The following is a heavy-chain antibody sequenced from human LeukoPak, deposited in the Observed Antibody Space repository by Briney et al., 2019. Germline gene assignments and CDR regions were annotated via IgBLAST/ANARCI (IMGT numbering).Heavy chain of an antibody. Sequence: PSETLSLTCTLSGGSISSYYWSWIRQPPRKGLEWIGYIYYSGNTIYNPSLKSQVTISVYTSKNKFSLKLTSVTTADTAVYYCAGEDYFDSSGYASWRFDIWGQGTMVTVSS. J-gene: IGHJ3*02. V-gene: IGHV4-59*01. CDR3: AGEDYFDSSGYASWRFDI. D-gene: IGHD3-22*01. CDR1: GGSISSYY. CDR2: IYYSGNT.